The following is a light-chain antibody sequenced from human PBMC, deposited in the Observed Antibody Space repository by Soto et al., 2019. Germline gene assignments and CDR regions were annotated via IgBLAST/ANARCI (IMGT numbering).Light chain of an antibody. CDR1: QSVLYSSNNKNY. V-gene: IGKV4-1*01. J-gene: IGKJ1*01. CDR3: QQYYSTLRT. Sequence: DIVMTQSPDSLAVSLGERATINCKSSQSVLYSSNNKNYLAWYQQKPGQPPKLLIYWASTRESGVPDRFSGSGSGTDFTLTISSLQAEAVAVYYCQQYYSTLRTFGQGTKVEIK. CDR2: WAS.